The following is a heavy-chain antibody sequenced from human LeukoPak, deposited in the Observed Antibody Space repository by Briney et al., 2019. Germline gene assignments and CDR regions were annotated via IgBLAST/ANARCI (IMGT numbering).Heavy chain of an antibody. Sequence: ASVKVSCKASGYTFTSYGISWVRQAPGQGLEWMGWISAYNGNTNYAQKLQGRVTMTTDTSTSTAYMELRSLRSDDTAVYYCARDQGTVRGVSEKERDYYFDYWGQGTLVTVSS. V-gene: IGHV1-18*01. D-gene: IGHD3-10*02. CDR3: ARDQGTVRGVSEKERDYYFDY. J-gene: IGHJ4*02. CDR1: GYTFTSYG. CDR2: ISAYNGNT.